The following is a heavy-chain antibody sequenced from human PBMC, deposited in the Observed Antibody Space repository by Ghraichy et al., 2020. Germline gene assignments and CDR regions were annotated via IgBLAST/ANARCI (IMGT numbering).Heavy chain of an antibody. CDR2: IYYSGST. CDR3: ARSYYDSSGAFDP. CDR1: GGSISSYY. V-gene: IGHV4-59*07. J-gene: IGHJ5*02. Sequence: SDTLSLTCTVSGGSISSYYWSWIRQPPGKGLEWIGYIYYSGSTNYNPSLKSRVTISVDTSKNQFSLKLSSVTAADTAVYYCARSYYDSSGAFDPWGQGTLVTVSS. D-gene: IGHD3-22*01.